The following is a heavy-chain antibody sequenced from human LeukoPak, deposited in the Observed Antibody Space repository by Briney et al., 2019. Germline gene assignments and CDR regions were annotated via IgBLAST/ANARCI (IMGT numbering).Heavy chain of an antibody. V-gene: IGHV3-33*01. CDR3: ARGKYSGSYGYLYYFDY. Sequence: GGSLRLSCAASGFTFSSYGMHWVRQAPGKGMEWLAVIWYDGSNTYYADSVKGRFTISRDNSKNTLYLQMNSLRAEDTAVYYCARGKYSGSYGYLYYFDYWGQGTLVTVSS. J-gene: IGHJ4*02. CDR1: GFTFSSYG. CDR2: IWYDGSNT. D-gene: IGHD1-26*01.